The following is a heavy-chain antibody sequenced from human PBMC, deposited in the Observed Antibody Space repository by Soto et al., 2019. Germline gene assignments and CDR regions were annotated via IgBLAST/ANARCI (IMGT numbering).Heavy chain of an antibody. CDR3: AILKSRYDSGGDAIDI. CDR2: INHSGST. D-gene: IGHD5-12*01. V-gene: IGHV4-34*01. J-gene: IGHJ3*02. CDR1: GGSFSGYY. Sequence: QMQLQQWGAGLLKPSETLSLTCAVYGGSFSGYYWSWIRQPPGKGLEWIGEINHSGSTNYNPSLMSRVIITVDTTKTLFSLKLSSLTVSDTAVYYFAILKSRYDSGGDAIDIWSQGTMVTVSS.